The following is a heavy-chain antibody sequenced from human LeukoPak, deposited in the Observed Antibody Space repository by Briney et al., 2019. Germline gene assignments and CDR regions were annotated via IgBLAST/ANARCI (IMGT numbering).Heavy chain of an antibody. V-gene: IGHV4-39*02. Sequence: SETLSLTCTVSSGSIKFSSYYWSWVRQPPGKGLEWIGSIYYTGSTYYNSSLKSRVTISVDTSKNQFSLNLTSVTASDTAVYYCAGERGPCYHYFDYWGQGTLVTVSS. CDR1: SGSIKFSSYY. CDR3: AGERGPCYHYFDY. CDR2: IYYTGST. J-gene: IGHJ4*02. D-gene: IGHD5-12*01.